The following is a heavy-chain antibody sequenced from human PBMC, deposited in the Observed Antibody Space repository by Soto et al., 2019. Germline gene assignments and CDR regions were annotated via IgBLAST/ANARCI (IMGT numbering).Heavy chain of an antibody. V-gene: IGHV3-23*01. D-gene: IGHD3-10*01. CDR1: GFTFSSYV. J-gene: IGHJ4*02. Sequence: EVQLLESGGGLVQPGGSLRLSCAASGFTFSSYVMWWVRQAPGKGLEWVSAISGSGGSTYYADSVNGRFTISRDNSKNTLYLQMNSLRAEDTAVYYCAKRGSGSYYDYWGQGTLVTVSS. CDR2: ISGSGGST. CDR3: AKRGSGSYYDY.